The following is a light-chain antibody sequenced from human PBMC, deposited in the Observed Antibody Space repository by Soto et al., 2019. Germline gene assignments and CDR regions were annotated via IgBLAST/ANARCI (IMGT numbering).Light chain of an antibody. CDR3: SSYAGSNNYVV. V-gene: IGLV2-8*01. CDR2: EVS. Sequence: QSVLTQPPSASGSPGQSVTISCTGTSSDVGAYNYISWYQHHPGKAPKLMIYEVSKRPSGVPDRFSGSKSGNTASLTVSGLQAEDEADYYCSSYAGSNNYVVFGGGTKVTVL. J-gene: IGLJ2*01. CDR1: SSDVGAYNY.